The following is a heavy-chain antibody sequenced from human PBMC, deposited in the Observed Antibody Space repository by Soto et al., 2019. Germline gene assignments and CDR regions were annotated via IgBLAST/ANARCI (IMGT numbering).Heavy chain of an antibody. CDR2: INPNNGAT. CDR3: ASRVLCDMDV. CDR1: GDTFTTNY. V-gene: IGHV1-46*01. Sequence: ASVTVSCQASGDTFTTNYLHWVRQAPGQGLEWMGRINPNNGATLYAQEFQGRLILTTDTSTSTVYMDLNSVKSEDSAVYYCASRVLCDMDVWGQGTTVTVSS. J-gene: IGHJ6*02. D-gene: IGHD2-21*01.